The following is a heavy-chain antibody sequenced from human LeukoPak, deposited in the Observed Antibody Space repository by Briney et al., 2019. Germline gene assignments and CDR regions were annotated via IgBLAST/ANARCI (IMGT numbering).Heavy chain of an antibody. CDR2: IYYSGST. V-gene: IGHV4-59*01. J-gene: IGHJ4*02. CDR1: GGSISSYY. Sequence: SETLSLTCTVSGGSISSYYWGWIRQPPGKGLEWIGYIYYSGSTSYNPSLKSRVTISVDTSKSQFSLKLSSVTAADTAVYYCAGVGPDCRCEGCHATHPYFFDYLGQGTLGTGSS. CDR3: AGVGPDCRCEGCHATHPYFFDY. D-gene: IGHD2-15*01.